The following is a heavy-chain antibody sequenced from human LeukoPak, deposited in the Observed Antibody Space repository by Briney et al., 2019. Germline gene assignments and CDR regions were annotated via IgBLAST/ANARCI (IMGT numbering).Heavy chain of an antibody. Sequence: PGGSLRLSCAASGFTFSSYEMNWVRQAPGKGLEWVSYISSSGSTIYYADSVKGRFTISRDNAKNSLYLQMNSLRAEDTAVYYCARDLVSCGGDCYSGVGAFDIWGQGTMVTVSS. D-gene: IGHD2-21*02. CDR2: ISSSGSTI. CDR1: GFTFSSYE. J-gene: IGHJ3*02. CDR3: ARDLVSCGGDCYSGVGAFDI. V-gene: IGHV3-48*03.